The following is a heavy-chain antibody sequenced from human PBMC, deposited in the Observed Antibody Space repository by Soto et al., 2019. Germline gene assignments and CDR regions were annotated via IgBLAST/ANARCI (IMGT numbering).Heavy chain of an antibody. CDR1: GFTFDDYA. D-gene: IGHD3-10*01. CDR2: ISWNSGSI. CDR3: AKDNTMDTHYFDY. J-gene: IGHJ4*02. V-gene: IGHV3-9*01. Sequence: EVQLVESGGGLVQPGRSLRLSCAASGFTFDDYAMHWVQQAPGKGLEGVSGISWNSGSIGYADSVKGRFTISRDNAKNSLYLQMNSLRAEDTALYYCAKDNTMDTHYFDYWGQGTLVTVSS.